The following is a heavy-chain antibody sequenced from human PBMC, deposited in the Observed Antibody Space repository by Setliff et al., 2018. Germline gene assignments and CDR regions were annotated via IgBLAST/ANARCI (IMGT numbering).Heavy chain of an antibody. V-gene: IGHV3-23*01. CDR3: AALDWGENFYNVDV. J-gene: IGHJ6*03. Sequence: GGSLRLSCVASGFTFSNYAMSWVRQAPGKGPEWVSTISGSGDSTYYADAMRGRFTISRDNARNALYLQMVSLRGEDTGVYFCAALDWGENFYNVDVWGKGTTVTVSS. CDR1: GFTFSNYA. D-gene: IGHD7-27*01. CDR2: ISGSGDST.